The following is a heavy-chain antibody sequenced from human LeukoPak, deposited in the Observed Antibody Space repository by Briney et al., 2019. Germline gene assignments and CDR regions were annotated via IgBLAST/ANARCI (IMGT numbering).Heavy chain of an antibody. CDR1: GFTFDDYA. V-gene: IGHV3-9*01. CDR2: ISWNSGSI. CDR3: AKDKGGSGNDAFDI. J-gene: IGHJ3*02. Sequence: GRSLRLSCAASGFTFDDYAMPWVRQAPGKGLEWVSGISWNSGSIGYADSVKGRFTISRDNAKNSLYLQMNSLRAEDTALYYCAKDKGGSGNDAFDIWGKGTMVTVSS. D-gene: IGHD5-12*01.